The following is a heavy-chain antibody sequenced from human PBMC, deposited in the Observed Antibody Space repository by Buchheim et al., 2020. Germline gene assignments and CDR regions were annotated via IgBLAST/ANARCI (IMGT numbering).Heavy chain of an antibody. D-gene: IGHD3-10*01. Sequence: QVQLQQWGAGLLKPSETLSLTCAVYGGSFSGYYWSWIRRPPGKGLEWIGEINHSGSTNYNPSLKSRVTISVDTSKNQFSLKLSSVTAADTAVYYCAVWFGELLEGGYYYGMDVWGQGTT. CDR2: INHSGST. CDR1: GGSFSGYY. J-gene: IGHJ6*02. V-gene: IGHV4-34*01. CDR3: AVWFGELLEGGYYYGMDV.